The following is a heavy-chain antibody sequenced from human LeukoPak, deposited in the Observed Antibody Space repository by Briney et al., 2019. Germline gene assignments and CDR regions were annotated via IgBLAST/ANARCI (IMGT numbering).Heavy chain of an antibody. J-gene: IGHJ4*02. CDR2: SKSKTDGGTT. V-gene: IGHV3-15*01. CDR1: GFTFSNAW. Sequence: GGSLRLSCAASGFTFSNAWMRWVRQAPGEGGERGGRSKSKTDGGTTDYAAQVKGRFTIARDETKNTMYLQMNSLKTEDTAVYYCTTDQGDPHFDYWGQGTLVTVSS. CDR3: TTDQGDPHFDY.